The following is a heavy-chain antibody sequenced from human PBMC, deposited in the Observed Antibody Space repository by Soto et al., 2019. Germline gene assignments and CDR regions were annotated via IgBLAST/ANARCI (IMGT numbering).Heavy chain of an antibody. Sequence: ASVKVSCKASGGTFSSYTISWVRQAPGQGLEWMGRIIPILGIANYAQKFQGRVTITADKSTSTAYMELSSLRSEDTAVYYCARDYGPGSLRSYSSDWILAYWGQGTLVTVSS. CDR2: IIPILGIA. D-gene: IGHD6-19*01. CDR1: GGTFSSYT. J-gene: IGHJ4*02. CDR3: ARDYGPGSLRSYSSDWILAY. V-gene: IGHV1-69*04.